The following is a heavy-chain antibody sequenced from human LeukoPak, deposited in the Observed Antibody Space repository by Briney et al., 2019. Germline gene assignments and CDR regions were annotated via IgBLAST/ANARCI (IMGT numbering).Heavy chain of an antibody. V-gene: IGHV3-7*03. Sequence: GGSLRLSCAASGFSFSSNWMTWVRQAPGKGLEWVGNINPDGSVKFYVDSVRGRFTISRDNAKSSLYLQMSSLRAEDTAVYYCAKDRKFIAAAGTADYWGQGTLVTVSS. D-gene: IGHD6-13*01. J-gene: IGHJ4*02. CDR3: AKDRKFIAAAGTADY. CDR1: GFSFSSNW. CDR2: INPDGSVK.